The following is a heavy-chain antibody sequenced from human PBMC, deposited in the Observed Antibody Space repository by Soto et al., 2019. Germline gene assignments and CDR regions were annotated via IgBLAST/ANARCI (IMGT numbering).Heavy chain of an antibody. V-gene: IGHV3-23*01. CDR3: VTGYGDYVTWFDP. Sequence: TGGSLRLSCVASGFTFHNYALSWVRQAPGPGLEWVSAIGGSGAATYYTDSVRGRFAISRDNSKNTLYLQMNSLRAEDTALYYCVTGYGDYVTWFDPWGQGTLVTVSS. CDR1: GFTFHNYA. CDR2: IGGSGAAT. J-gene: IGHJ5*02. D-gene: IGHD4-17*01.